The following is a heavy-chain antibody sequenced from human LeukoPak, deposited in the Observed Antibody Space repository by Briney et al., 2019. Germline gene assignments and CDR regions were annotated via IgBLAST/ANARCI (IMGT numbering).Heavy chain of an antibody. CDR2: INGGGGGGT. V-gene: IGHV3-23*01. CDR3: AASLPNIVVVPAAKGPFGS. J-gene: IGHJ5*02. Sequence: PGGPLSLSCAASGFSFSNYYMSWVRQAPGKGLEWVSGINGGGGGGTFHADSVRGRFTISRDNSKNTLYLQMSSLRAEDTAVYYCAASLPNIVVVPAAKGPFGSWGQGTLVTVSS. D-gene: IGHD2-2*01. CDR1: GFSFSNYY.